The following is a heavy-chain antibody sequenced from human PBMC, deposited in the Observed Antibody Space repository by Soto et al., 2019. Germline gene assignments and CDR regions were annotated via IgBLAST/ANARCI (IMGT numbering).Heavy chain of an antibody. D-gene: IGHD6-13*01. V-gene: IGHV3-11*01. CDR2: ISSSGSTI. CDR1: GFTFSDYY. J-gene: IGHJ5*02. CDR3: ARDRIAAAGFNWFDP. Sequence: PGGSLRLSCAASGFTFSDYYMSWIRQAPGKGLEWVSYISSSGSTIYYADSVKGRFTISRDNAKNSLYLQMNSLRAEDTAVYYCARDRIAAAGFNWFDPWGQETLVTVSS.